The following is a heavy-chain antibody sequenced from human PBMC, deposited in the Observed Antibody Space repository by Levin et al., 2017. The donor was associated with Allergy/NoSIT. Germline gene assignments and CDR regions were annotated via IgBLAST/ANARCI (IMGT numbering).Heavy chain of an antibody. Sequence: PGGSLRLSCAASGFTFSSYWMSWVRQAPGKGLEWVANIKQDGSEKYYVDSVKGRFTISRDNAKNSLYLQMNSLRAEDTAVYYCARDALRGWLFVNFDYWGQGTLVTVSS. CDR2: IKQDGSEK. CDR3: ARDALRGWLFVNFDY. J-gene: IGHJ4*02. V-gene: IGHV3-7*01. CDR1: GFTFSSYW. D-gene: IGHD3-22*01.